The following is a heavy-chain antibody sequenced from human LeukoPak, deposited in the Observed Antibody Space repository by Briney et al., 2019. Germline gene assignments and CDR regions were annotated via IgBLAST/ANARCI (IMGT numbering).Heavy chain of an antibody. D-gene: IGHD1-26*01. CDR3: ARASSGSYRLDY. J-gene: IGHJ4*02. CDR1: GFTFSTYA. CDR2: ISVTGGST. Sequence: GGSLRLSCAASGFTFSTYALIWVRQAPGKGLEWVSAISVTGGSTFYAASVRGRLTISRDNSKNTLYLQMSSLRAEDTAVYYCARASSGSYRLDYWGQGTLVTVSS. V-gene: IGHV3-23*01.